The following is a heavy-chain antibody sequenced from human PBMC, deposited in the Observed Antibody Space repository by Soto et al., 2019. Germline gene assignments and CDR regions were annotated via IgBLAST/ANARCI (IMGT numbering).Heavy chain of an antibody. Sequence: QVQLVQSGAEVKKPGASVKVSCKASGYTFTSYYMHWVRQAPGQGLEWMGIINPSGGSTSYAQKSQGRVTMTRDTSTSTVYMELSSLTSEDTAVDYFPLDLMYTVTTEIWFYPWGQGTLVTVSS. D-gene: IGHD4-17*01. CDR2: INPSGGST. CDR1: GYTFTSYY. J-gene: IGHJ5*02. V-gene: IGHV1-46*03. CDR3: PLDLMYTVTTEIWFYP.